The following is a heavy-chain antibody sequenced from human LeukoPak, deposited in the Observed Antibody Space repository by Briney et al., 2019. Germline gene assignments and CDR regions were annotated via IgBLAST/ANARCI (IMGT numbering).Heavy chain of an antibody. CDR3: ARERITMIVVVPYFDY. J-gene: IGHJ4*02. CDR1: GYTFTSYG. D-gene: IGHD3-22*01. V-gene: IGHV1-18*01. Sequence: ASVKVSCKASGYTFTSYGISWVRQAPGQGLEWMGCISAYNGNTNYAQKLQGRVIMTTDTSTSTAYMELRSMRSDDTAVYYCARERITMIVVVPYFDYWGQGTLVTVSS. CDR2: ISAYNGNT.